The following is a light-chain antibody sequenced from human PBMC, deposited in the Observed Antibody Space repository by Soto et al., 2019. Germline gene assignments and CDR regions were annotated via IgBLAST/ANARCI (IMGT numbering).Light chain of an antibody. Sequence: VLTQSPFTLSFSPLERATLSCRASQSVNAYLAWYQQKPGQAPRLLIYDASVRATGIPARFSGSGSGTDFTLTISSLEPEDSAVYYCQQHLGRHTFGQGTKVDIK. CDR3: QQHLGRHT. J-gene: IGKJ1*01. CDR2: DAS. CDR1: QSVNAY. V-gene: IGKV3-11*01.